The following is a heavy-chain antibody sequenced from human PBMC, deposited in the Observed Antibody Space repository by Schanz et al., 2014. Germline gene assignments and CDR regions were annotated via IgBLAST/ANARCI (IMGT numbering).Heavy chain of an antibody. Sequence: PGGSLRLSCAASGFTFSDYYMAWIRQAPGKGLEWVSHISGSSIHKNYADSVKGRFSISRDNGETSVYLQINSLRVEDTAVYYCARFLARYQYYGVDFWGQGTTVIVSS. CDR3: ARFLARYQYYGVDF. J-gene: IGHJ6*02. D-gene: IGHD3-3*01. CDR1: GFTFSDYY. V-gene: IGHV3-11*03. CDR2: ISGSSIHK.